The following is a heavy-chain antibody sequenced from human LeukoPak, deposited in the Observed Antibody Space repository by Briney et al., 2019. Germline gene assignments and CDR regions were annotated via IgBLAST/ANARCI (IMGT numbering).Heavy chain of an antibody. Sequence: SETLSLTCTVSGGSISSSSYYWGWIRQPPGKGLEWIGGIYYSGSTYYNPSLKSRVTISVDTSKNQFSLKLRSVTAADTAVYYCAGGGDDRDAFDIWGQGTMVTVSS. CDR3: AGGGDDRDAFDI. D-gene: IGHD5-24*01. J-gene: IGHJ3*02. CDR2: IYYSGST. CDR1: GGSISSSSYY. V-gene: IGHV4-39*07.